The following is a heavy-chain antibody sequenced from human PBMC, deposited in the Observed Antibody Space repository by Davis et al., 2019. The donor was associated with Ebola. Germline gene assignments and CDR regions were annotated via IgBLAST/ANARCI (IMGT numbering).Heavy chain of an antibody. CDR2: IIPIFGTA. Sequence: SVKVSCKASGYTFTSYGISWVRHVPGQGLEWMGGIIPIFGTANYAQKFQGRVTITADKSTSTAYMELSSLRSEDTAVYYCARGRVVAAVAYYYYGMDVWGQGTTVTVSS. V-gene: IGHV1-69*06. J-gene: IGHJ6*02. CDR1: GYTFTSYG. CDR3: ARGRVVAAVAYYYYGMDV. D-gene: IGHD2-15*01.